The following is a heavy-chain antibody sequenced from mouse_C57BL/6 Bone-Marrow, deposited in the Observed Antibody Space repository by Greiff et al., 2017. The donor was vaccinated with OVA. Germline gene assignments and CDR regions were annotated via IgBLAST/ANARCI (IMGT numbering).Heavy chain of an antibody. CDR1: GYTFTSYW. D-gene: IGHD1-1*01. CDR3: SIYRVNYYGSSYDWYFDV. J-gene: IGHJ1*03. Sequence: QVQLQQPGAELVKPGASVKVSCKASGYTFTSYWMHWVKQRPGQGLEWIGRIHPSDSDTNYNQKFKGKATLTVDKSSSTAYMQLSSLTSEDSAVYYCSIYRVNYYGSSYDWYFDVWGTGTTVTVSS. CDR2: IHPSDSDT. V-gene: IGHV1-74*01.